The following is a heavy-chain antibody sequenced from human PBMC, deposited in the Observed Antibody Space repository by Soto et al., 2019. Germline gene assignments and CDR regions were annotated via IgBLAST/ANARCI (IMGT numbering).Heavy chain of an antibody. CDR3: AREPATAKPEGVDF. CDR1: VYTFSDNY. Sequence: GASVTVSCKASVYTFSDNYIHWVRQAPGQGLEWMGWINPNSGGTKYAPKFQGGVTMTRDTSITTAYMELSRLRSGDTAVYYCAREPATAKPEGVDFWGQGTLVTVSS. J-gene: IGHJ4*02. CDR2: INPNSGGT. D-gene: IGHD1-1*01. V-gene: IGHV1-2*02.